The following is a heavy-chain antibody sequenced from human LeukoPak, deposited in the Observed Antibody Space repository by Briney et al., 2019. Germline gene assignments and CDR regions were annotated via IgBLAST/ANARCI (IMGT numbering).Heavy chain of an antibody. CDR2: IRQDGSDK. CDR3: ARVLSRYCSSAGCYDGVFDY. CDR1: GFTFSDYW. Sequence: GGSLRLSCAASGFTFSDYWMNWVRQAPEKGLERVANIRQDGSDKYYVDSVKGRFTISRDNAKNSLYLQMNSLRAEDTAVYYCARVLSRYCSSAGCYDGVFDYWGQGTLVTVSS. D-gene: IGHD2-2*01. V-gene: IGHV3-7*03. J-gene: IGHJ4*02.